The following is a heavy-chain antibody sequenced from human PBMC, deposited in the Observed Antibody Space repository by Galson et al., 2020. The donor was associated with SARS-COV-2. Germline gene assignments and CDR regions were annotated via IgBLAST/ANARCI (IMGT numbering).Heavy chain of an antibody. CDR1: GFTFSSYG. Sequence: GGSLRLSCAASGFTFSSYGMHWVRQAPGKGLEWVAVIWYDGSNKYYADSVKGRFTISRDNSKNTLYLQMNSLRAKDTAVYYCARDLAVDGGGDYWGQGTLVTVSS. D-gene: IGHD6-19*01. V-gene: IGHV3-33*01. J-gene: IGHJ4*02. CDR3: ARDLAVDGGGDY. CDR2: IWYDGSNK.